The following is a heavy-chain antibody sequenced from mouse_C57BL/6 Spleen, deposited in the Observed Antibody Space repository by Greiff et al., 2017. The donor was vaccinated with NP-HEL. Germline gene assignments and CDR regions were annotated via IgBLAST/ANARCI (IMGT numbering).Heavy chain of an antibody. J-gene: IGHJ4*01. CDR2: ISYDGSN. D-gene: IGHD2-10*01. Sequence: EVQLQESGPGLVKPSQSLSLTCSVTGYSITSGYYWNWIRQFPGNKLEWMGYISYDGSNNYNPSLKNRISITRDTSKNQFFLKLNSVTTEDTATYYCARGAYPYAMDYWGQGTSVTVSS. V-gene: IGHV3-6*01. CDR3: ARGAYPYAMDY. CDR1: GYSITSGYY.